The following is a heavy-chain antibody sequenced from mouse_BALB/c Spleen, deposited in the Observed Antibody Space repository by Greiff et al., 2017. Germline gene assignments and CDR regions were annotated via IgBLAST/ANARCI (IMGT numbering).Heavy chain of an antibody. CDR3: ARDAGDYDEGAWFAY. CDR2: SRNKANDYTT. V-gene: IGHV7-1*02. Sequence: EVKLMESGGGLVQPGGSLRLSCATSGFTFSDFYMEWVRQPPGKRLEWIAASRNKANDYTTEYSASVKGRFIVSRDTSQSILYLQMNALRAEDTAIYYCARDAGDYDEGAWFAYWGQGTLVTVSA. CDR1: GFTFSDFY. J-gene: IGHJ3*01. D-gene: IGHD2-4*01.